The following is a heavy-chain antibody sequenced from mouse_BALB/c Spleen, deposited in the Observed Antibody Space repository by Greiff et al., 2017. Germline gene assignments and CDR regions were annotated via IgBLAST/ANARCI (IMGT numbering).Heavy chain of an antibody. V-gene: IGHV6-6*02. Sequence: EVQVVESGEGLVQPGGSMKLSCVASGFTFSNYWMNWVRQSPEKGLEWVAEIRLKSNNYATHYAESVKGRFTISRDDSKSSVYLQMNNLRAEDTGIYYCTVGGYFDYWGQGTTLTVSS. CDR3: TVGGYFDY. CDR1: GFTFSNYW. D-gene: IGHD1-1*01. J-gene: IGHJ2*01. CDR2: IRLKSNNYAT.